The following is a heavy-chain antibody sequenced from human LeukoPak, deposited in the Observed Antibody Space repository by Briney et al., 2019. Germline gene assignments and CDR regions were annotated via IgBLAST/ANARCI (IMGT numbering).Heavy chain of an antibody. CDR1: GGTFSSYA. V-gene: IGHV1-69*13. D-gene: IGHD3-9*01. CDR3: ARWTDYDNGYYFDY. Sequence: ASVKVSCKASGGTFSSYAISWVRQAPGQGLEWMGGIIPIFGTANYAQKFQGRATITADESTSTAYMELSSLRSEDTAVYYCARWTDYDNGYYFDYWGQGTLVTVSS. CDR2: IIPIFGTA. J-gene: IGHJ4*02.